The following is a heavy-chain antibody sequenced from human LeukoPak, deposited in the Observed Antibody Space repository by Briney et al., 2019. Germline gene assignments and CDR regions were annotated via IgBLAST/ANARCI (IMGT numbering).Heavy chain of an antibody. Sequence: ASVKVSCKVSGYTLTELSMHWVRQAPGKGLEWMGGFDPGDGETIYAQKFQGRVTMTEDTSTDTAYMELSSLRSEDTAVYYCATVYGDYAGPYDAFDIWGQGTMVTVSS. J-gene: IGHJ3*02. D-gene: IGHD4-17*01. CDR3: ATVYGDYAGPYDAFDI. CDR2: FDPGDGET. CDR1: GYTLTELS. V-gene: IGHV1-24*01.